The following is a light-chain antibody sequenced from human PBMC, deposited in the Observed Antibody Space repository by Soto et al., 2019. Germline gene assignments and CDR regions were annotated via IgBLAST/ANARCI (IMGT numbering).Light chain of an antibody. Sequence: EIVMTQSPSTLPVSPGERATLSCRASQTIGSNLAWYQQKPGQPPRLLIYDASTRATDIPARLTGSGSGTEFTLTISRLDPEDSAVYYCQQRSNVITFGQGTRLEIK. J-gene: IGKJ5*01. V-gene: IGKV3-15*01. CDR1: QTIGSN. CDR2: DAS. CDR3: QQRSNVIT.